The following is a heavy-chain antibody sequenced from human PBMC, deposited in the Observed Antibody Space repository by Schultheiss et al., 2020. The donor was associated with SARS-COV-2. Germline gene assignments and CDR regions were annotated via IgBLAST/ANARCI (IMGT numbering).Heavy chain of an antibody. CDR2: IYYSGST. CDR3: AKDQGPYQLPVPNWFDP. J-gene: IGHJ5*02. D-gene: IGHD2-2*01. V-gene: IGHV4-31*03. CDR1: GGSISSSSYY. Sequence: SQTLSLTCTVSGGSISSSSYYWSWIRQHPGKGLEWIGYIYYSGSTYYNPSLKSRVTISVDTSKNQFSLKLSSVTAADTAVYYCAKDQGPYQLPVPNWFDPGGQGTLVTVSS.